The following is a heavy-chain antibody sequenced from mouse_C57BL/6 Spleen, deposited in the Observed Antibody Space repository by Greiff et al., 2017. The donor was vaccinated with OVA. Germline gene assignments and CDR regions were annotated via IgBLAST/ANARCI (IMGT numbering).Heavy chain of an antibody. CDR3: ARAYYSNWFAY. CDR2: INPSSGYT. CDR1: GYTFTSSW. Sequence: VKLQQSGAELAKPGASVKLSCKASGYTFTSSWMHWVKQRPGQGLEWIGYINPSSGYTKYNQKFKAKATLTADKSSSTAYMQLSSLTYEDSAVYYCARAYYSNWFAYWGQGTLVTVSA. V-gene: IGHV1-7*01. J-gene: IGHJ3*01. D-gene: IGHD2-5*01.